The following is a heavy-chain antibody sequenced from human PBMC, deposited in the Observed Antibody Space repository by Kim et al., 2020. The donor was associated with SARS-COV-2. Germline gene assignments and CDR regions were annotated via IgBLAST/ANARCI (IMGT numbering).Heavy chain of an antibody. D-gene: IGHD3-9*01. Sequence: GGSLRLSCAASGFTFSSYSMNWVRQAPGKGLEWVSYISSSSSTIYYADSVKGRSTISRDNAKNSLYLQMNSLRDEDTAVYYCAREGYDILTGYYGYYYYGMDVWGQGTTVTVSS. CDR2: ISSSSSTI. CDR3: AREGYDILTGYYGYYYYGMDV. V-gene: IGHV3-48*02. J-gene: IGHJ6*02. CDR1: GFTFSSYS.